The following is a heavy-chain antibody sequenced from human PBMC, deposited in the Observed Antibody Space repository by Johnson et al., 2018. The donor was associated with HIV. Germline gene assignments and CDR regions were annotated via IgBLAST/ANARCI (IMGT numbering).Heavy chain of an antibody. D-gene: IGHD1-14*01. CDR3: ATRDPTHRPGVFDI. V-gene: IGHV3-20*04. J-gene: IGHJ3*02. Sequence: VQLVESGGGVVRPGGSLRLSCAASGFTFEDNGMSWVRQVPGKGLAWVSGISWNGDSTGYADSVKGRFTISSDNSKNSQYLQMNSLRAEDQDVYYCATRDPTHRPGVFDIWGQGTMVTVSS. CDR1: GFTFEDNG. CDR2: ISWNGDST.